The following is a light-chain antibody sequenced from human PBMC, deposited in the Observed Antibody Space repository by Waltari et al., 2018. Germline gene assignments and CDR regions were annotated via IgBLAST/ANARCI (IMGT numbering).Light chain of an antibody. CDR1: SSDVGGQNH. J-gene: IGLJ1*01. Sequence: GQSITFSCSGSSSDVGGQNHVSWYQHHPGKAPKLMIYDVSNRPSGISHRFSASKSGNTASLTISGLQAEDEADYYCSSYTSSDSLVFGTGTAVTVL. V-gene: IGLV2-14*01. CDR3: SSYTSSDSLV. CDR2: DVS.